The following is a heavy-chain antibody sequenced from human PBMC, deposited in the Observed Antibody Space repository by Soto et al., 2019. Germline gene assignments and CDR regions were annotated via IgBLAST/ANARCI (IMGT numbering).Heavy chain of an antibody. V-gene: IGHV4-39*01. Sequence: QLQLQESGPGLVKPSETLSLTCTVSGGSISSSSYYWGWIRQPPGKGLEWIGSIYYSGSTYYNPSLKSRVTISVDTSKNQFSLKLSSVTAADTAVYYCARRNSSPDDYDDYWGQGTLVTVSS. CDR3: ARRNSSPDDYDDY. CDR1: GGSISSSSYY. D-gene: IGHD2-21*01. J-gene: IGHJ4*02. CDR2: IYYSGST.